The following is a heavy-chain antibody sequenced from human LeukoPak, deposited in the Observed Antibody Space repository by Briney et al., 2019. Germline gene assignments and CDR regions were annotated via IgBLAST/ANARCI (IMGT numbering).Heavy chain of an antibody. Sequence: ASVKVSCKASGYTINSYAMNWVRQAPGQGLEWMAWINTNTGDPTYAQGFTGRFVFSLDTSISTAYLHISGLKAEDTAVYYCARDGLRSCTSSSCYPGEDAFDIWGQGTMVTVSS. CDR2: INTNTGDP. V-gene: IGHV7-4-1*02. J-gene: IGHJ3*02. CDR3: ARDGLRSCTSSSCYPGEDAFDI. CDR1: GYTINSYA. D-gene: IGHD2-2*01.